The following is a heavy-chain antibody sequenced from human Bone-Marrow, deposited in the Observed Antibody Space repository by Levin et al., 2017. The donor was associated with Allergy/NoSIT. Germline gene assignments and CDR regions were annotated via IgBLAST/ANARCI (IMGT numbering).Heavy chain of an antibody. CDR2: IYYTGGT. CDR1: GGSVSSNYY. V-gene: IGHV4-39*07. CDR3: ARYEGATDF. J-gene: IGHJ4*02. D-gene: IGHD1-26*01. Sequence: SETLSLTCSVSGGSVSSNYYWGWIRQPPGKGLEYIGSIYYTGGTYYNPSLKSRITISVDTSKNQFSLKLSSVTAADTAMYYCARYEGATDFWGQGTLVTVSS.